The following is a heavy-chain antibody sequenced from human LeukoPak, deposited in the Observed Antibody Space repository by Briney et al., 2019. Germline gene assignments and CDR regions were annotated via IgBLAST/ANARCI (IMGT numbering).Heavy chain of an antibody. Sequence: GGSLRLSCAASGFTFSRYSMNWVGQAPGKGLEWVSSISSSSSYIYYADSVKGRFTISRDNAKNSLYLQMNSLRAEDTAVYYCERMSRGPVYAIHWFDPWGQGTLVTVSS. D-gene: IGHD2-8*01. CDR2: ISSSSSYI. CDR3: ERMSRGPVYAIHWFDP. V-gene: IGHV3-21*01. J-gene: IGHJ5*02. CDR1: GFTFSRYS.